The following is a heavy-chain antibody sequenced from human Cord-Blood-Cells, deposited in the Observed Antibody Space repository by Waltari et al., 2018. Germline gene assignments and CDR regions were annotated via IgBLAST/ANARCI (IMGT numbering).Heavy chain of an antibody. V-gene: IGHV1-18*01. CDR3: ARGDKYYDFWSGYYSQSFDY. CDR2: ISAYNGNT. Sequence: QVQLVQSGAEVKKPGASVKVSCKASGYTFTSYGISWVRQAPGQGLEWMGWISAYNGNTNYAQKLQGRVTMTTDTSTSTAYMELRSLRSDDTAVYYCARGDKYYDFWSGYYSQSFDYWGQGTLVTVSS. J-gene: IGHJ4*02. D-gene: IGHD3-3*01. CDR1: GYTFTSYG.